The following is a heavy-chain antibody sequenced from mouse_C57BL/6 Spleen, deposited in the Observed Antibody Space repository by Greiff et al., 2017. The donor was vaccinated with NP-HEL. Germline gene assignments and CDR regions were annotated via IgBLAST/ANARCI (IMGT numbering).Heavy chain of an antibody. CDR3: ARRRGYEWFAY. CDR2: IDPSDSET. D-gene: IGHD2-2*01. V-gene: IGHV1-52*01. CDR1: GYTFTSYW. J-gene: IGHJ3*01. Sequence: QVQLQQPGAELVRPGSSVKLSCKASGYTFTSYWMHWVKQRPIQGFEWIGNIDPSDSETHYNQKFKDKATLTVDKSSSTAYMQLSSLTSEDSAVYFCARRRGYEWFAYWGQGTLVTVSA.